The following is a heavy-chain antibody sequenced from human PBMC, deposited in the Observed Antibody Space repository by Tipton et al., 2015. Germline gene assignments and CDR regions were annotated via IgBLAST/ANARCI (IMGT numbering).Heavy chain of an antibody. D-gene: IGHD6-13*01. J-gene: IGHJ6*02. Sequence: GSLRLSCSASGFTFTSYAINWVRQAPGKGLEWVSIISGSGDTTYYADSVQGRFTISRDNSKNTVYLQMNSLRVEDTAVYYCARGGSNYFYYYYGMDVWGQGTTVTVSS. V-gene: IGHV3-23*01. CDR1: GFTFTSYA. CDR3: ARGGSNYFYYYYGMDV. CDR2: ISGSGDTT.